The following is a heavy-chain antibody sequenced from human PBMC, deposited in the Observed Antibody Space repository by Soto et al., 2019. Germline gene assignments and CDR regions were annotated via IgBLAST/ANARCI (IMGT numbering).Heavy chain of an antibody. Sequence: QLQLQESGPGLVQPSETLSLTCTVSGVSISSHGYFWGWIRQPPGKGLEWIGMSSYSGSTYYSPSLKSRVTLSADTSKNQLSLRLSSVTAADTAVFHCMNYNSGWKYWGQGTVVTVSS. V-gene: IGHV4-39*01. D-gene: IGHD5-12*01. CDR2: SSYSGST. CDR3: MNYNSGWKY. CDR1: GVSISSHGYF. J-gene: IGHJ4*02.